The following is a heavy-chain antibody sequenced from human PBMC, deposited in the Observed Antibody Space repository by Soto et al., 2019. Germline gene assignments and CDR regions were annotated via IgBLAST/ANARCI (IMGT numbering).Heavy chain of an antibody. CDR2: IYYSGST. CDR3: ARHPRDVYDFWIPPSGWFDP. V-gene: IGHV4-30-4*02. Sequence: SETLSLTCTVSGGSISSGDYYWSWIRQPSGKGLEWIGYIYYSGSTYYNPSLKSRVTISVDTSKNQFSLKLSSVTAADTAVYYCARHPRDVYDFWIPPSGWFDPWGQGTLVTVSS. J-gene: IGHJ5*02. CDR1: GGSISSGDYY. D-gene: IGHD3-3*01.